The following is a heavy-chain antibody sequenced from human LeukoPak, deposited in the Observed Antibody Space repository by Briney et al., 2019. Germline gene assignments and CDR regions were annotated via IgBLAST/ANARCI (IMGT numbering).Heavy chain of an antibody. CDR3: ARDGHYEKNHEHYFTFMDV. V-gene: IGHV4-4*07. CDR2: IYTNEIT. CDR1: GGSISNYY. D-gene: IGHD2/OR15-2a*01. J-gene: IGHJ6*02. Sequence: SETLSLTCAMSGGSISNYYWSWIRQLAGKPLEWIGRIYTNEITHVPPSLRSRLTLSMDRSRNYLSLRLASVTAADAAVYYCARDGHYEKNHEHYFTFMDVWGQGTTVIVSS.